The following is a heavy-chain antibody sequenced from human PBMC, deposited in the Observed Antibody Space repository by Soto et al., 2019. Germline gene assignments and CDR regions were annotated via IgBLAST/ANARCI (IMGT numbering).Heavy chain of an antibody. CDR3: ARDYYDSSGYYWDYYYYGMDV. CDR1: GGTFSSYA. J-gene: IGHJ6*02. CDR2: IIPIFGTA. D-gene: IGHD3-22*01. V-gene: IGHV1-69*01. Sequence: QVQLVQSGAEVKKPGSSVKVSCKASGGTFSSYAISWVRQAPGQGLEWMGGIIPIFGTANYAQKFQGRVTITADESTSTAYMELSSLRSEDTAVYYCARDYYDSSGYYWDYYYYGMDVWGQGNTVTVSS.